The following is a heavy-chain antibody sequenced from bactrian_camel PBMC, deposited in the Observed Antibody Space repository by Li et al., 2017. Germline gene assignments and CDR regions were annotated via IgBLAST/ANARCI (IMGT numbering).Heavy chain of an antibody. CDR2: SSSGALSF. D-gene: IGHD1*01. V-gene: IGHV3S1*01. Sequence: HVQLVESGGGLVQPGGSLRLSCAASGFTFTNYWMHWVRQGPGKGLEWVSSSSSGALSFVYADSVKGRFTVSRDNAKNTVYLQMNNLKPEDTAVYYCAADREIRCSGGRCVFPVNAPCPASGYNYWGQGTQVTVS. CDR1: GFTFTNYW. CDR3: AADREIRCSGGRCVFPVNAPCPASGYNY. J-gene: IGHJ4*01.